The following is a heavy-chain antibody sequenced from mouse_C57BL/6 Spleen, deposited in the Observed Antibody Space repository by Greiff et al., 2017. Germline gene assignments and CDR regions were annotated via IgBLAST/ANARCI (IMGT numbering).Heavy chain of an antibody. D-gene: IGHD2-3*01. CDR1: GYAFSSSW. J-gene: IGHJ3*01. CDR3: AIYDGYISAWFAY. V-gene: IGHV1-82*01. Sequence: QVQLQQSGPELVKPGASVKISCKASGYAFSSSWMNWVKQRPGKGLEWIGRIYPGDGDTNYNGKFKGKATLTADKSYSTAYMQLSSLTSEDSAVYVCAIYDGYISAWFAYWGQGTLVTVSA. CDR2: IYPGDGDT.